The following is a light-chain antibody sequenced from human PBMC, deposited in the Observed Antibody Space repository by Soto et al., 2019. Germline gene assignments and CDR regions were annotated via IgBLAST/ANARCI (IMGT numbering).Light chain of an antibody. V-gene: IGLV2-8*01. CDR1: SSDVGGYNF. J-gene: IGLJ2*01. CDR2: EVS. Sequence: QSALTQPPSASGSPGQSVTISCTGTSSDVGGYNFVSWYQQHPGKAPKLMIYEVSKRPSGVPDRFSGSKSGNTASLTVSRLQAEDEADYYCSSYASSNIRIVGGGTQLTVL. CDR3: SSYASSNIRI.